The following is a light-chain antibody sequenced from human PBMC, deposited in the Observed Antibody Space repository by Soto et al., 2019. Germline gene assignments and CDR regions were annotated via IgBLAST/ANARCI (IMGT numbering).Light chain of an antibody. CDR2: DAY. Sequence: EVVLTQSPVTLSLSPGERATLSCRASQSFRGLLAWYQQKPGQAPRILIYDAYNRDTGIPPRFSGSWSGTDFTLTLSSLEPEDSEVYYCQQRHMWPITFGQGTRLEIK. J-gene: IGKJ5*01. V-gene: IGKV3-11*01. CDR1: QSFRGL. CDR3: QQRHMWPIT.